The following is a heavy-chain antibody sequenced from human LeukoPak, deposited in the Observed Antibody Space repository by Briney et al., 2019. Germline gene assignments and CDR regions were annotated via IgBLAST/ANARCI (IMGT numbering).Heavy chain of an antibody. CDR3: ATPGRIPEAANWFDP. CDR2: IKSRTDGGTT. V-gene: IGHV3-15*01. D-gene: IGHD6-13*01. CDR1: GFTFPNAW. J-gene: IGHJ5*02. Sequence: GGSLRLSCAASGFTFPNAWMSWLRQAPGKGLEWAGHIKSRTDGGTTDYAAPVKGRFTISRDDSENTLYLQVNSLKTEDTAVYYCATPGRIPEAANWFDPWGQGTLVTVSS.